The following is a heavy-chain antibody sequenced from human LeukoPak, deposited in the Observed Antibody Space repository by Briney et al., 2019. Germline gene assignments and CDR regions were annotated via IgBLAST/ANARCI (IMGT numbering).Heavy chain of an antibody. J-gene: IGHJ6*02. CDR1: GGSFSGYY. CDR2: INHSGST. D-gene: IGHD2-21*02. CDR3: ASSWVTATLGGYYYYGMDV. V-gene: IGHV4-34*01. Sequence: SETLSLTCAVYGGSFSGYYWSWIRQPPGKGLEWIGEINHSGSTNYNPSLKSRVTISVDTSKNQFSLELSSVTAADTAVYYCASSWVTATLGGYYYYGMDVWGQGTTVTVSS.